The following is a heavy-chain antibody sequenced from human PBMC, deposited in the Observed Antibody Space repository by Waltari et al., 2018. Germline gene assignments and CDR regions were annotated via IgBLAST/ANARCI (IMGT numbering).Heavy chain of an antibody. J-gene: IGHJ5*01. CDR2: IYGNDDK. V-gene: IGHV2-5*01. CDR1: GFSLTTSGVA. D-gene: IGHD2-21*01. CDR3: AHRVLWRFDS. Sequence: QITLKESGPTLVKPTQTLTLTCPFSGFSLTTSGVAVGWIRQPPGKAVEWLALIYGNDDKRYSPSLKTRLTITRDTSKNQVVLTMTNMDPVDTATYYCAHRVLWRFDSWGQGTLVTVSS.